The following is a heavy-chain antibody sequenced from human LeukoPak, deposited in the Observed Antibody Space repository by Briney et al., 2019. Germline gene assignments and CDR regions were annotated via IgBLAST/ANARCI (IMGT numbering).Heavy chain of an antibody. Sequence: GGSLRLSCAASGFIFGSYSMNWVRQAPGKGLEWVSYISSSSSAIFYADSVKGRFTVSRDNAKNSLYLQMNSLRDEDTAVYCCARELGSTWDFDYWGQGTLVTVSS. CDR3: ARELGSTWDFDY. CDR1: GFIFGSYS. D-gene: IGHD1-26*01. V-gene: IGHV3-48*02. CDR2: ISSSSSAI. J-gene: IGHJ4*02.